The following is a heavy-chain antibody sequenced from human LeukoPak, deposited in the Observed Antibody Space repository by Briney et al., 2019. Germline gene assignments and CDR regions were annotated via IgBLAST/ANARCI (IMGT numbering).Heavy chain of an antibody. V-gene: IGHV4-39*01. D-gene: IGHD3-9*01. CDR3: ARSYYDILTGYYFDY. Sequence: PSETLSLTCTVSGGSISSSSYYWGWIRQPPGKGLEWIGSIYYSGNTYYNPSLKSRVTISVDTSKNQFSLKLSSVTAADTAVYYCARSYYDILTGYYFDYWGQGSLVTVSS. CDR2: IYYSGNT. CDR1: GGSISSSSYY. J-gene: IGHJ4*02.